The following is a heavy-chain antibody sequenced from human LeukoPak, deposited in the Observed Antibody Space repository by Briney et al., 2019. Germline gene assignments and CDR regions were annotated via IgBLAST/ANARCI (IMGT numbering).Heavy chain of an antibody. CDR1: GGSISSSSYY. CDR2: IYYSGST. D-gene: IGHD6-13*01. V-gene: IGHV4-39*02. Sequence: SSETLSLTCTVSGGSISSSSYYWGWIRQPPGKGLEWIGSIYYSGSTYYNPSLKSRVTISVDTSKNQFSLKLRSVTAAETAMYYCARDGRVYSSTSWFDPWGQGTLATVSS. J-gene: IGHJ5*02. CDR3: ARDGRVYSSTSWFDP.